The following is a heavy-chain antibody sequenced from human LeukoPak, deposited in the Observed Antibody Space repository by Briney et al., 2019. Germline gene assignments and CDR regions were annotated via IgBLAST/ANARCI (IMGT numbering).Heavy chain of an antibody. CDR3: PYYDFWSGYYRSDGNWFDP. J-gene: IGHJ5*02. V-gene: IGHV1-18*01. CDR2: ISAYNGNT. Sequence: ASVTVSCPASGYTFTIYGISWVRQAPGQGLEWMGWISAYNGNTNYSQKLQGRFTMTSDTSKSTAYMELRSLRSDDTAVYYCPYYDFWSGYYRSDGNWFDPWGQGTLVTVSS. CDR1: GYTFTIYG. D-gene: IGHD3-3*01.